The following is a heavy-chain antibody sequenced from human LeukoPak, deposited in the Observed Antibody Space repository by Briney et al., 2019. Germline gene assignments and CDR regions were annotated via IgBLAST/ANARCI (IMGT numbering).Heavy chain of an antibody. CDR3: ARGDLYSSSVDY. J-gene: IGHJ4*02. CDR2: INPNSGGT. V-gene: IGHV1-2*06. CDR1: GYTFTGYY. Sequence: ASVKVSCKASGYTFTGYYMHWVRQAPGQGLEWMGRINPNSGGTNYAQKFQGRVTMTRDTSISTAYMELSRLRSDDTAVYYCARGDLYSSSVDYWGRGTLVTVSS. D-gene: IGHD6-6*01.